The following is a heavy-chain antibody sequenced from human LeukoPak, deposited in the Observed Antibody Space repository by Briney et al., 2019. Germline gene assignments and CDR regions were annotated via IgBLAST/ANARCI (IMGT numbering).Heavy chain of an antibody. D-gene: IGHD3-3*01. CDR1: GGSFSGYY. J-gene: IGHJ5*01. CDR3: ARSGPSRFGVVINWFDS. Sequence: PSETLSLTCAVYGGSFSGYYWSWIRQPPGKGLEWIGEINHSGSTNYNPSLKSRVTISVDTSKNQFSLKLSSVTAADTAVYYCARSGPSRFGVVINWFDSWGQGTLVTVSS. V-gene: IGHV4-34*01. CDR2: INHSGST.